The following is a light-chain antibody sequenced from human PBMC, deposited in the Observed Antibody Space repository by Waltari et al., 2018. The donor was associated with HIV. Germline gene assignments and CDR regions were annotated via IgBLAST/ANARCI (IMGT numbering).Light chain of an antibody. J-gene: IGLJ2*01. Sequence: QSALTQPASVSGSPGQSITISCTGTSSDVGGYNYVSWYQHHPGKAPKLMISEVSNRPSGVSNRFSGSKSGNTASLTISGLQAEDEADYYCSSYSSSITLYVVFCGGTKLTVL. V-gene: IGLV2-14*01. CDR2: EVS. CDR3: SSYSSSITLYVV. CDR1: SSDVGGYNY.